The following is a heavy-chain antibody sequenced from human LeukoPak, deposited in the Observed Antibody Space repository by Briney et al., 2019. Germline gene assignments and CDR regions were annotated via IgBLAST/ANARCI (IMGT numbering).Heavy chain of an antibody. J-gene: IGHJ1*01. V-gene: IGHV3-23*01. CDR2: ISGSGGST. Sequence: LSGRSLRLSCAASGFTFSSYAMSWVRQAPGKGLEWVSAISGSGGSTYYADSVKGRFTISRDNSKNTLYLQMNSLRAEDTAVYYCAKDLSSSWSEYFQHWGQGTLVTVSS. CDR1: GFTFSSYA. D-gene: IGHD6-13*01. CDR3: AKDLSSSWSEYFQH.